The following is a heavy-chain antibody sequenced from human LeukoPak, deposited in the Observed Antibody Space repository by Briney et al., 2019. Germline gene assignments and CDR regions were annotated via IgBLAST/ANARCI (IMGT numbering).Heavy chain of an antibody. CDR1: GHTFTSYG. V-gene: IGHV1-18*01. CDR3: ARDRRYSSSSTRFDP. CDR2: ISAYNGNT. Sequence: ASVKVSCKASGHTFTSYGISWVRQAPGQGLEWMGWISAYNGNTNYAQKLQGRVTMTTDTSTSTAYMELRSLRSDDTAVYYCARDRRYSSSSTRFDPWGQGTLVTVSS. J-gene: IGHJ5*02. D-gene: IGHD6-6*01.